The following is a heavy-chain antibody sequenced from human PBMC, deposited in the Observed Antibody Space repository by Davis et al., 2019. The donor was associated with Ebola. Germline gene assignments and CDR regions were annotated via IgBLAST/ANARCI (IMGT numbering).Heavy chain of an antibody. CDR3: AKGGGSYGNWYFDL. CDR2: ISYDGINK. Sequence: GGSLRLSCAASGFTFSSYGMHWVRQAPGKGLEWVAVISYDGINKYYADSVKGRFTISRDNSKNTLYLQMNSLRAEDTAVYYCAKGGGSYGNWYFDLWGRGTLVTVSS. CDR1: GFTFSSYG. D-gene: IGHD1-26*01. J-gene: IGHJ2*01. V-gene: IGHV3-30*18.